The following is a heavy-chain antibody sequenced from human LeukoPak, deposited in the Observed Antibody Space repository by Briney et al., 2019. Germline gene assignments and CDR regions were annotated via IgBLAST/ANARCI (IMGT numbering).Heavy chain of an antibody. J-gene: IGHJ3*02. Sequence: ASVKVSCKASGYTFTSYGISWVRQAPGQGLEWMGWISAYNGNTNYAQKFQGRVTITTDESTSTAYMELSSLRSEDTAVYYCARGYSSSFLSAFDIWGQGTMVTVSS. CDR1: GYTFTSYG. CDR3: ARGYSSSFLSAFDI. V-gene: IGHV1-18*01. CDR2: ISAYNGNT. D-gene: IGHD6-6*01.